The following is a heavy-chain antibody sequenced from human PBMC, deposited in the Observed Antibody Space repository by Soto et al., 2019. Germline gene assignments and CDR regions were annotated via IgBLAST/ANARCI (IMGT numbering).Heavy chain of an antibody. D-gene: IGHD5-12*01. CDR3: VRQVIGYVHGLVDV. CDR2: VYNTGGS. CDR1: SGPSSSYN. Sequence: QVQLQQSGPRLVKPSETLSLTCTVSSGPSSSYNWGGIRQSPGRRLEWIGYVYNTGGSGYNPSLESRVTISAATSTNIISLTLTSVTAADTAVYYCVRQVIGYVHGLVDVWGQGTTVTVSS. J-gene: IGHJ6*02. V-gene: IGHV4-59*08.